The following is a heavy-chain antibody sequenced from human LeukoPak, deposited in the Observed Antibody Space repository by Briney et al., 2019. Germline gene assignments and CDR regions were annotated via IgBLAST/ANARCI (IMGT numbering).Heavy chain of an antibody. CDR1: GGSVSPYY. J-gene: IGHJ4*02. V-gene: IGHV4-59*08. CDR3: ARHAGDGYNLYYFDY. CDR2: IFYSGST. D-gene: IGHD5-24*01. Sequence: SETLSLTCTVSGGSVSPYYWSWLRQPPGKGLEYIGCIFYSGSTNYNPSLKSRVARSVDTSKNQCPLKLSSVNAADTAVYYCARHAGDGYNLYYFDYWGQATMVGVCS.